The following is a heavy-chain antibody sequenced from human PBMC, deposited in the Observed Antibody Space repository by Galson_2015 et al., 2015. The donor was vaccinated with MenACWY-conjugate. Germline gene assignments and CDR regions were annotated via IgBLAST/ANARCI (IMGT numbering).Heavy chain of an antibody. CDR1: GFTFSSYP. D-gene: IGHD6-6*01. J-gene: IGHJ3*02. CDR3: ARGRGRPLAHAFDI. V-gene: IGHV3-30*01. CDR2: MSYDGSNK. Sequence: SLRLSCAASGFTFSSYPMHWVRQAPGKGLEGVAVMSYDGSNKYYADSVKGRFTISRDNSKNTLYLQMDSLRAEDTAVYYCARGRGRPLAHAFDISGQGTMVTVSS.